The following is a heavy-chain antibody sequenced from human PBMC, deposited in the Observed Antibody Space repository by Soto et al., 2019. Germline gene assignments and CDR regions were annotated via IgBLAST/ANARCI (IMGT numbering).Heavy chain of an antibody. D-gene: IGHD6-6*01. Sequence: QITLKESGPTLVKPTQTLTLTCTFSGFSLSTSGVGVGWIRQPPGKALEWLALIYWDDDKRYSPSLKSRLTITKETSKNQVVLTMTNMDPVDTATYYCAHREYSSSLDAFDIWGQGTMVTVSS. CDR1: GFSLSTSGVG. V-gene: IGHV2-5*02. J-gene: IGHJ3*02. CDR3: AHREYSSSLDAFDI. CDR2: IYWDDDK.